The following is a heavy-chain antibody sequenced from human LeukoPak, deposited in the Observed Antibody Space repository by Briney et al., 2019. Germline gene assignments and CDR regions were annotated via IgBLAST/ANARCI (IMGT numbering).Heavy chain of an antibody. V-gene: IGHV1-2*02. CDR2: INPNSGGT. J-gene: IGHJ6*03. CDR1: GYTFTGYY. CDR3: ARDAGAGYSSSLNYYYYYMDV. D-gene: IGHD6-13*01. Sequence: EASVKVSCKASGYTFTGYYMHWVRQAPGQGLEWMGWINPNSGGTNYAQKFQGRVTMTRDTSISTAYMELSRLRSDDTAVYYCARDAGAGYSSSLNYYYYYMDVWGKGTTVTVSS.